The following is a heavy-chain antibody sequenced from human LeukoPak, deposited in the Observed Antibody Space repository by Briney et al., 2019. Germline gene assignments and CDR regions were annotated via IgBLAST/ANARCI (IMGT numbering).Heavy chain of an antibody. D-gene: IGHD2-15*01. CDR3: AKRKYCSGGSCKPSQNVVLYDFDY. CDR2: IIPIFGTA. V-gene: IGHV1-69*13. Sequence: SVKVSCKASGGTFSSYAISWVRQAPGQGLEWMGGIIPIFGTANYAQKFQGRVTITADESTSTAYMELSSLRSEDTAVYYCAKRKYCSGGSCKPSQNVVLYDFDYWGQGTLVTVSS. CDR1: GGTFSSYA. J-gene: IGHJ4*02.